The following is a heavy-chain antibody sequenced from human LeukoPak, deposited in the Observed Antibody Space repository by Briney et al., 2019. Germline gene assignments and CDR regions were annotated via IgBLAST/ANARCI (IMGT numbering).Heavy chain of an antibody. CDR1: GYTFTGHY. J-gene: IGHJ6*02. V-gene: IGHV1-2*04. Sequence: ASVKVSCKASGYTFTGHYMHWVRQAPGQGLEWMGWINPNSGGTNYAQKFQGWVTMTRDTSISTAYMELSRLRSDDTAVYYCARASESRYCTNGVCLPSYYYYGMDVWGQGTTVTVSS. CDR2: INPNSGGT. D-gene: IGHD2-8*01. CDR3: ARASESRYCTNGVCLPSYYYYGMDV.